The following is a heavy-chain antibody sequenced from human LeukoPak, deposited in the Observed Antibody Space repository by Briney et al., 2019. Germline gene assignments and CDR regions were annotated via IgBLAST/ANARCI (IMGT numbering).Heavy chain of an antibody. CDR2: IWYDGSNT. V-gene: IGHV3-33*01. CDR3: ARDRRKSYDFWSGPLDY. CDR1: GFTPTSYA. Sequence: GRSLRLSCAPSGFTPTSYAMQWVRQAPGKGLEWVVAIWYDGSNTNYADSVKGRLTISRDHSKNTMYLQMNSLRAEHPSVYYCARDRRKSYDFWSGPLDYWGQGTLVTVS. D-gene: IGHD3-3*01. J-gene: IGHJ4*02.